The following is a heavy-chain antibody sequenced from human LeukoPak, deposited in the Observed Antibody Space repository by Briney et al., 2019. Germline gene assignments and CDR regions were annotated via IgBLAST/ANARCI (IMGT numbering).Heavy chain of an antibody. J-gene: IGHJ4*02. CDR3: AKTSIVGAT. D-gene: IGHD1-26*01. Sequence: GRSLRLSCAASGFTFSSYGMHWVRQAPGKGLEWVAVISYDGSNKYYADSVKGRFTISRDNSKNTLYLQMNSLRAEDTAVYYCAKTSIVGATWSQGTLVTVSS. CDR1: GFTFSSYG. CDR2: ISYDGSNK. V-gene: IGHV3-30*18.